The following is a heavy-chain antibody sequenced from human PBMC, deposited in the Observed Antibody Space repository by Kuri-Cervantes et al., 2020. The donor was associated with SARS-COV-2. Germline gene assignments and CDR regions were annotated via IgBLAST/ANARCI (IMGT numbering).Heavy chain of an antibody. D-gene: IGHD6-6*01. V-gene: IGHV3-30*04. CDR2: ISYDGSNK. Sequence: GESLKISCAASGFTFSSYATHWVRQAPGKGLEWVAVISYDGSNKYYADSVKGRFTISRDNSKNTLYLQMNSLRAEDTAVYYCARDTAARYFDYWGQGTLVTVSS. J-gene: IGHJ4*02. CDR1: GFTFSSYA. CDR3: ARDTAARYFDY.